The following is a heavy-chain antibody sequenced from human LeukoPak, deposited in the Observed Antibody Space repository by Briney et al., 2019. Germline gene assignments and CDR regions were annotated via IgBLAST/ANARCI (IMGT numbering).Heavy chain of an antibody. V-gene: IGHV1-18*01. CDR3: ARNWGAGHPINFDY. D-gene: IGHD3-16*01. Sequence: ASVKVSRKASGGTFSSYAISWVRQAPGQGLEWMGWISGYNGDTNYAQKFQGRVTMTTDTSTNTAYMDLRRLRSDDTAVYYCARNWGAGHPINFDYWGQGTLVTVSS. J-gene: IGHJ4*02. CDR2: ISGYNGDT. CDR1: GGTFSSYA.